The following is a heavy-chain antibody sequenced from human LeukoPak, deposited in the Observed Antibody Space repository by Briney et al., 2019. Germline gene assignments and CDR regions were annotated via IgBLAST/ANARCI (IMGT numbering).Heavy chain of an antibody. CDR3: ARGSGDFAIVLMVYAARWFDP. Sequence: PSETLSLTCAVYGGSFSGYYWSWIRQPPGKGLEWIGEINHSGSTNYNPSLKSRVTISVDTSKNQFSLKLSSVTAADTAVYYCARGSGDFAIVLMVYAARWFDPWGQGTLVTVSS. J-gene: IGHJ5*02. CDR1: GGSFSGYY. CDR2: INHSGST. D-gene: IGHD2-8*01. V-gene: IGHV4-34*01.